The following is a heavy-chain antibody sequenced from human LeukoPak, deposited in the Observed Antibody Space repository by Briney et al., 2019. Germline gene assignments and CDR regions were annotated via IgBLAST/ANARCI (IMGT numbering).Heavy chain of an antibody. D-gene: IGHD4-17*01. CDR1: GESFSGYY. J-gene: IGHJ3*02. CDR3: ARADYGDYGGAFDI. V-gene: IGHV4-34*01. Sequence: PSETLSLTCAVHGESFSGYYWSWIPQPPAKGLEWIGEINHSGSTNYNPSLKSRVTISVDTSKTQLSLKLRSVTAADTAVYYCARADYGDYGGAFDIWGQGTMVTVSS. CDR2: INHSGST.